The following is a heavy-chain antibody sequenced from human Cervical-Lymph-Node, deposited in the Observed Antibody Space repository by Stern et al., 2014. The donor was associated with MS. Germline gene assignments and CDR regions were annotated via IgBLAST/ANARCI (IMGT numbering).Heavy chain of an antibody. CDR3: ARERPVSGSYEDWHDP. CDR1: GDRASSNRAA. Sequence: QVQLMQSGPGLVKPSQTLSLTCAISGDRASSNRAAWGGVRRSPSRGLRWLGRKNYRSKWYSDYAESVKSRMTINTDTSKNQFSLHLNSVTPEDTALYYCARERPVSGSYEDWHDPWGQGILVTVSS. CDR2: KNYRSKWYS. D-gene: IGHD3-3*01. V-gene: IGHV6-1*01. J-gene: IGHJ5*02.